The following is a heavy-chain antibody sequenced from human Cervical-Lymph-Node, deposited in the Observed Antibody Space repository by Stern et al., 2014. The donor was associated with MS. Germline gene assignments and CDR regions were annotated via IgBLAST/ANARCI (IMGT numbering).Heavy chain of an antibody. Sequence: VQLVESGPGLVKPSETLSLTCTVSGGSIGTYYWSWIRQPPGKGLEWIAYIYYSGSTKYNPSLKSRVTMSVDTSKNQFSLNLSSVTAADTAVYYCARVMVGATYYLDTWGQGTLVTVST. CDR3: ARVMVGATYYLDT. CDR2: IYYSGST. J-gene: IGHJ4*02. V-gene: IGHV4-59*01. CDR1: GGSIGTYY. D-gene: IGHD1-26*01.